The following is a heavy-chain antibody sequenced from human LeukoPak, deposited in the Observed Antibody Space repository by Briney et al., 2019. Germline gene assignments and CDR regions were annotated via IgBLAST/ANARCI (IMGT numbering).Heavy chain of an antibody. Sequence: GASVKVSCKASGYTFSSYGISWVRQAPGQGLEWMGSISAYNGNTNYAQTLQGRVTMTTDTSKSTAYMELRSLRSDDTAVYYCARQEGMVGASMDVWGKGTTVTVSS. J-gene: IGHJ6*03. V-gene: IGHV1-18*01. CDR2: ISAYNGNT. D-gene: IGHD1-26*01. CDR1: GYTFSSYG. CDR3: ARQEGMVGASMDV.